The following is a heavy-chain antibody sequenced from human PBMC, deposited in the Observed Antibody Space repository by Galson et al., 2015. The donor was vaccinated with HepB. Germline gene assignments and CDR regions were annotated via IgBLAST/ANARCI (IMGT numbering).Heavy chain of an antibody. CDR2: ISWNSGSI. Sequence: SLRLSCAASGFTFDDYAMHWVRQAPGKGLEWVSGISWNSGSIGYADSVKGRFTISRDNAKNSLYLQMNSLRAEDTALYYCAKSASGGYYYGWDYWGQGTLVTVSS. CDR1: GFTFDDYA. D-gene: IGHD3-22*01. CDR3: AKSASGGYYYGWDY. J-gene: IGHJ4*02. V-gene: IGHV3-9*01.